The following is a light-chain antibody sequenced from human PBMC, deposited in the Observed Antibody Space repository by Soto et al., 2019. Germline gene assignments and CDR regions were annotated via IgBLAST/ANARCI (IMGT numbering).Light chain of an antibody. Sequence: IVLTQSPATLSLSPRERAILACRASLRVSSSLAWYQQKPCQAPRLLLYDASHMATVLPARFIGSGSGTDFTLTISSLEPEDFEDYYCQQRSNWPLTFGQGTKLAIK. CDR1: LRVSSS. CDR2: DAS. CDR3: QQRSNWPLT. V-gene: IGKV3-11*01. J-gene: IGKJ2*01.